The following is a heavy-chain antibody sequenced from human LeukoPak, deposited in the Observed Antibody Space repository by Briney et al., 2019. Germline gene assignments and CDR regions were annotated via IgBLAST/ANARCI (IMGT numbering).Heavy chain of an antibody. Sequence: GGSLRLSCAASGFPFSAYWMTWVRQAPGEGLEWVANIKEDGSEKYYVDSVKGRFTISRDNAKNALFLLMNSLRAEDTAVYYCARVDLWPNDAFDIWGQGTMVTVSS. CDR1: GFPFSAYW. CDR3: ARVDLWPNDAFDI. J-gene: IGHJ3*02. V-gene: IGHV3-7*01. CDR2: IKEDGSEK. D-gene: IGHD2-21*01.